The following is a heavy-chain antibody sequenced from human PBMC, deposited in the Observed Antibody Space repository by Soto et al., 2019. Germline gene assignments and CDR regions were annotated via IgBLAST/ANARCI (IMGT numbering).Heavy chain of an antibody. J-gene: IGHJ4*02. Sequence: EVQLLESGGGLVQPGGSLRLSCATSGLTLTSQAIGWVRQAPGKGLEWVSSITAGGGTDYADCVRGRFNISRDNSKNTLYLQMSSLRAEDTAIYYCAKATGLLDPFDYWGQGILVTVSS. V-gene: IGHV3-23*01. CDR2: ITAGGGT. D-gene: IGHD3-3*01. CDR3: AKATGLLDPFDY. CDR1: GLTLTSQA.